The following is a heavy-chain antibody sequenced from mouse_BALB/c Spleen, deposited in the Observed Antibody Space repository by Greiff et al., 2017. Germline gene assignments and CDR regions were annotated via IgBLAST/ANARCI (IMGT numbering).Heavy chain of an antibody. V-gene: IGHV5-17*02. CDR3: ARAGRTWFAY. Sequence: EVQLQESGGGLVQPGGSRKLSCAASGFTFSSFGMHWVRQAPEKGLEWVAYISSGSSTIYYADTVKGRFTISRDNPKNTLFLQMTSLRSEDTAMYYCARAGRTWFAYWGQGTLVTVSA. J-gene: IGHJ3*01. CDR1: GFTFSSFG. CDR2: ISSGSSTI. D-gene: IGHD4-1*01.